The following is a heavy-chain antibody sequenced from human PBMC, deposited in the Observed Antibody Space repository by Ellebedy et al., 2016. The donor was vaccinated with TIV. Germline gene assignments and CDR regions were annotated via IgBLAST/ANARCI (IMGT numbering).Heavy chain of an antibody. V-gene: IGHV3-74*01. CDR2: LNSDGSST. CDR3: ATDRGERGLLSFFDS. CDR1: GFIFSKYW. J-gene: IGHJ4*02. D-gene: IGHD2/OR15-2a*01. Sequence: GESLKISCAASGFIFSKYWMHWVRQAPGKGLVWVSRLNSDGSSTVYADSVKGRFTISRDNAKNTLYLQMNSLRAEDTAVYYCATDRGERGLLSFFDSWGQGTPVTVST.